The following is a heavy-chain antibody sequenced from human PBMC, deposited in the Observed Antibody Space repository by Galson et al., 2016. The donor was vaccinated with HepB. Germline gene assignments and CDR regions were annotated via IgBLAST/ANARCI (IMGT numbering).Heavy chain of an antibody. Sequence: SLRLSCAASGFSFSDYYMSWIRQAPGKGLEWLSYISSSGSTIYFPDSVKGRFTISRDNAKNSLYLQMNSLRAEDTAVYYCARGRGVWFGEPEPRPFDYWGQGTLVTVSS. V-gene: IGHV3-11*04. CDR3: ARGRGVWFGEPEPRPFDY. CDR1: GFSFSDYY. CDR2: ISSSGSTI. D-gene: IGHD3-10*01. J-gene: IGHJ4*02.